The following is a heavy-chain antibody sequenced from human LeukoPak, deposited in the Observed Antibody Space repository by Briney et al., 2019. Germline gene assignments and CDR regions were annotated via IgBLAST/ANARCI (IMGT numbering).Heavy chain of an antibody. Sequence: GASVKVSCKASGFTFTSSAMQWVRQARGHPLDWIGWIFVGSGNTNYAQKFQERVTITRDMSTSTAYMDLSSLRSEDTAVYYCAGSLYSSSDHYYYGMDVWGQGTTVTVSS. CDR2: IFVGSGNT. D-gene: IGHD6-6*01. CDR3: AGSLYSSSDHYYYGMDV. CDR1: GFTFTSSA. V-gene: IGHV1-58*02. J-gene: IGHJ6*02.